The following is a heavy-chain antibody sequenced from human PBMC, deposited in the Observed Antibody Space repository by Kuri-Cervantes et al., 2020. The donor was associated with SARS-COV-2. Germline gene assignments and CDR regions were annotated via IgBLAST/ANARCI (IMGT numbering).Heavy chain of an antibody. D-gene: IGHD1-26*01. CDR3: ARGLEVVGATTGVGY. CDR2: INAGNGNT. CDR1: GYTFTSYA. V-gene: IGHV1-3*01. J-gene: IGHJ4*02. Sequence: ASVKVSCKASGYTFTSYAMHWVRQAPGQRLEWMGWINAGNGNTKYSQKFQGRVTITRDTSASTAYMELSSLRSEDTAVYYCARGLEVVGATTGVGYWGQGTLVTVSS.